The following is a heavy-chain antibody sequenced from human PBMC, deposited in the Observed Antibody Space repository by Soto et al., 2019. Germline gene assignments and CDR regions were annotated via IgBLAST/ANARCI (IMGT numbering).Heavy chain of an antibody. CDR3: ARXATWTHLRTHPPPYFDY. D-gene: IGHD5-18*01. V-gene: IGHV2-5*01. J-gene: IGHJ4*02. CDR1: GFSLSSSGVG. Sequence: SGPPGETTQPLTLTCTFSGFSLSSSGVGMGWIRQPPGRALEWLAVIQWNDDKRYSPSLECRLTVTKDTSKNQVVLTMTNMDPLDTATYFCARXATWTHLRTHPPPYFDYWGQGILVTVSS. CDR2: IQWNDDK.